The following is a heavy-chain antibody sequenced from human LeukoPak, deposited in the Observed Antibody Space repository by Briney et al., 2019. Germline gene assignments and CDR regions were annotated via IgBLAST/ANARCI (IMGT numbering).Heavy chain of an antibody. CDR1: GGSISSHY. CDR3: ARAHYDFGSGYHSQYYYYYMDV. D-gene: IGHD3-3*01. J-gene: IGHJ6*03. V-gene: IGHV4-59*11. Sequence: SETLSLTCTVSGGSISSHYWSWIRQPPGKGLEWIGYIYYSGSTNYNPSLKSRVTISVDTSKNEVSLKLSSVTAADTAVYYWARAHYDFGSGYHSQYYYYYMDVWGKGTTVTVSS. CDR2: IYYSGST.